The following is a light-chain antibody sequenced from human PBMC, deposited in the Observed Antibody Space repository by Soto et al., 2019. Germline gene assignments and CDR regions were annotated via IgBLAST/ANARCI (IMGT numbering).Light chain of an antibody. J-gene: IGLJ1*01. CDR3: SSYAVKKNFVV. Sequence: QSALTQPASVSGSPGQSITISCTGTSSDVGGYNYVSWYQQHPGKAPKLMIYEVSNRPSGVSNRFSGSKSGNTASLTVSGLQAEDGADYYCSSYAVKKNFVVFGSGTKLTGL. V-gene: IGLV2-14*01. CDR2: EVS. CDR1: SSDVGGYNY.